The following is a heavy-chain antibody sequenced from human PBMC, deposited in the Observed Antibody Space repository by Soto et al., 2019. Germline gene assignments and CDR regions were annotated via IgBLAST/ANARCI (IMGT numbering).Heavy chain of an antibody. Sequence: QVQLQESGPGLVKPSETLSLTCNVSGGSISSYYWSWIRQSPGKGLEWIGYIYYGGNTVYNPSLKSRLTLSVDTSQNQVSLRLSSVTAADTAVYYCARLGSGSSSGFFYYYYMDVWGEGTTVTVSS. D-gene: IGHD6-6*01. CDR3: ARLGSGSSSGFFYYYYMDV. J-gene: IGHJ6*03. CDR2: IYYGGNT. V-gene: IGHV4-59*08. CDR1: GGSISSYY.